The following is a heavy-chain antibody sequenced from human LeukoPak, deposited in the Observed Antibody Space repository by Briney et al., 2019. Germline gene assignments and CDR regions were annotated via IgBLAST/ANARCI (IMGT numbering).Heavy chain of an antibody. CDR1: GGSISSYY. V-gene: IGHV4-59*12. D-gene: IGHD3-10*01. Sequence: SETLSLTCTVSGGSISSYYWSWIRQPPGKGLEWIGYIYYSGSTYYNPSLKSRVTISVDRSKNQFSLKLSSVTAADTAVYYCARAKYGSGFIDYWGQGTLVTVSS. CDR2: IYYSGST. CDR3: ARAKYGSGFIDY. J-gene: IGHJ4*02.